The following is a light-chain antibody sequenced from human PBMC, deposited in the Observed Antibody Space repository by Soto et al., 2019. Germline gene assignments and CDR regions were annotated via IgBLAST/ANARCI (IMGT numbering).Light chain of an antibody. V-gene: IGLV2-14*01. Sequence: QSALTQPASVSGSPGQSITISCTGTSSDVGGYNYVSWYQQHPGKAPKLMIYDVNNRPSGVSNRFSGSKSGNTASLNISGLQAEDEADYYCSSYTGSTTLYVFGTGTKVTVL. CDR3: SSYTGSTTLYV. CDR1: SSDVGGYNY. CDR2: DVN. J-gene: IGLJ1*01.